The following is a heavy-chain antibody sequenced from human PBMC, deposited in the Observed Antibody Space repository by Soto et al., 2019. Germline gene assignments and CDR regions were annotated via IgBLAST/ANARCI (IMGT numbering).Heavy chain of an antibody. V-gene: IGHV4-59*11. J-gene: IGHJ5*02. CDR2: IYYRGST. Sequence: SETLSLTCTVSGGSISSHYWSWVRQAPGKGLEWIGHIYYRGSTNYNPSLKSRVTISVDTSKNQFSLKLSSVTAADTAVYYCARDQTYCSSTSCYNWFDPWGQGTLVTVSS. CDR1: GGSISSHY. D-gene: IGHD2-2*01. CDR3: ARDQTYCSSTSCYNWFDP.